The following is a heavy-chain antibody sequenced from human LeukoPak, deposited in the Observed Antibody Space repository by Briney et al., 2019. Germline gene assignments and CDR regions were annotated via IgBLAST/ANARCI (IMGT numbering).Heavy chain of an antibody. D-gene: IGHD3-3*01. CDR1: GGTFSSYA. Sequence: SVKVSCKASGGTFSSYAISWVRQAPGQGLEWMGGIIPIFGTANYAQKFQGRVTITADESTSTAYMELSSLRSEDTAVYCCARALTIFGVVVGGTDAFDIWGQGTMVTVSS. J-gene: IGHJ3*02. CDR2: IIPIFGTA. V-gene: IGHV1-69*13. CDR3: ARALTIFGVVVGGTDAFDI.